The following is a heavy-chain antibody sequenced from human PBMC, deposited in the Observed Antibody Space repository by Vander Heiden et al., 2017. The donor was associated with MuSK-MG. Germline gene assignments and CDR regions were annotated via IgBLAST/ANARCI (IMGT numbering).Heavy chain of an antibody. CDR2: ISGSGGST. V-gene: IGHV3-23*01. D-gene: IGHD3-3*01. J-gene: IGHJ6*03. CDR3: AKEGLWSGYYSYYYYMDV. Sequence: EVQLLESGGGLVQPGGSLRLSCAASGFTFSSYAMSWVRQAPGKGLEWVSAISGSGGSTYYADSVKVRFTISRDNSKNTLYLQMNSLRAEDTAVYYCAKEGLWSGYYSYYYYMDVWGKGTTVTVSS. CDR1: GFTFSSYA.